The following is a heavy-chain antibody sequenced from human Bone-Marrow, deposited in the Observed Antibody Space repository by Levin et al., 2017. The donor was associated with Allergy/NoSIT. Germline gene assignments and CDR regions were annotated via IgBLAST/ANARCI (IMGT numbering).Heavy chain of an antibody. Sequence: PGGSLRLSCTASGFTFSIYNMNWVRQAPGKGLEWISYISGSSSTKYYTDSVQGRFTISRDNAKNSLYLQMNSLRDEDTAVYYCARDMRYYSFYMDVWGKGTTVTVS. J-gene: IGHJ6*03. D-gene: IGHD2-2*01. CDR3: ARDMRYYSFYMDV. V-gene: IGHV3-48*02. CDR1: GFTFSIYN. CDR2: ISGSSSTK.